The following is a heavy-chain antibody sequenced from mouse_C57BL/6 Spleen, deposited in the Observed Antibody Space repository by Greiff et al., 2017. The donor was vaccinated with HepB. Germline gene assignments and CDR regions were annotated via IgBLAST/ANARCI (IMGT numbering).Heavy chain of an antibody. J-gene: IGHJ3*01. V-gene: IGHV1-7*01. D-gene: IGHD3-2*02. Sequence: QVHVKQSGAELAKPGASVKLSCKASGYTFTSYWMHWVKQRPGQGLEWIGYINPSSGYTKYNQKFKDKATLTADKSSSTAYMQLSSLTYEDSAVYFCARQFLDSSGFVWFAYWRRGTLVSVSA. CDR2: INPSSGYT. CDR3: ARQFLDSSGFVWFAY. CDR1: GYTFTSYW.